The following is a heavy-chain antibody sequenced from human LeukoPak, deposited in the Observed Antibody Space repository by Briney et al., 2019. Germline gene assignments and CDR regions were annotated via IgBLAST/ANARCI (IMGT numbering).Heavy chain of an antibody. CDR3: AIQGPYGSGSYSAFDI. CDR2: INPNSGGT. V-gene: IGHV1-2*02. CDR1: GYTFTDYY. Sequence: GASVKVSCKASGYTFTDYYMHWVRQAPGQGLEWMGWINPNSGGTNYAQKFQGRVTMTRDTSISTAYMELSRLRSDDTAVYYCAIQGPYGSGSYSAFDIWGQGTMVTVSS. D-gene: IGHD3-10*01. J-gene: IGHJ3*02.